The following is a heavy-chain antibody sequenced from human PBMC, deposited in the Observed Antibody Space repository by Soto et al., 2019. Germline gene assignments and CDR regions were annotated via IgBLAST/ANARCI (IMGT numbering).Heavy chain of an antibody. J-gene: IGHJ4*02. CDR2: SSYSGGS. CDR1: GASVSSAEHY. D-gene: IGHD5-12*01. Sequence: QVQLQESGPGLVKASQTLSLTCTLSGASVSSAEHYWSWIRQRPGKGLEWIGYSSYSGGSYYNATLQRRVSISVDTSPNQFSLKLTSVTAADTAVYYCARLSGPDPAGAADKWGPGILVSVSS. V-gene: IGHV4-30-4*01. CDR3: ARLSGPDPAGAADK.